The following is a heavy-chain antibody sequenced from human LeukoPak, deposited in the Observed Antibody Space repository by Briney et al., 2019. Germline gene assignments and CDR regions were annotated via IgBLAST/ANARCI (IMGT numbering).Heavy chain of an antibody. CDR1: GFTFSGYY. V-gene: IGHV3-21*01. J-gene: IGHJ3*02. CDR3: ASGYCSGGSCSDDAFDI. CDR2: ISSSSSYI. D-gene: IGHD2-15*01. Sequence: GGSLRLSCAASGFTFSGYYMSWIRQAPGKGLEWVSSISSSSSYIYYADSVKGRFTISRDNAKNSLYLQMNSLRAEDTAVYYCASGYCSGGSCSDDAFDIWGQGTMVTVSS.